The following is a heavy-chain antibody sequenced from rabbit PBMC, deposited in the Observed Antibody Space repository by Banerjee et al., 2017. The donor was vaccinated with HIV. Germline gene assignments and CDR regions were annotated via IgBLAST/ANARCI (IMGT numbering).Heavy chain of an antibody. D-gene: IGHD2-1*01. CDR2: IDAGYRAKT. J-gene: IGHJ4*01. V-gene: IGHV1S45*01. CDR3: ARGLSYDDYITPTPSYYFNL. Sequence: QEQLEESGGDLVKPEGSLTLTCTASGFSFSSSYWICWVRQAPGKGLEWIACIDAGYRAKTYYASWAKGRFTVSKTSSTTVTLQMTSLTAADTATYFCARGLSYDDYITPTPSYYFNLWGPGTLVTVS. CDR1: GFSFSSSYW.